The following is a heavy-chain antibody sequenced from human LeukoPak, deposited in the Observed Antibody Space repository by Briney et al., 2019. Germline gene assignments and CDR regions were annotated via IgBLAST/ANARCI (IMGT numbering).Heavy chain of an antibody. V-gene: IGHV3-7*03. D-gene: IGHD3-22*01. CDR2: IKQDGSKK. Sequence: GGFLRLSCAASGFTFSSYWMTWVRQAPGKGLKWVANIKQDGSKKNYVDSVKGRFTISRDNAKNSLYLQMNSLRAEDTAVYYCATPLDYYDSSGYHQGGDWGQGTLVTVSS. CDR1: GFTFSSYW. CDR3: ATPLDYYDSSGYHQGGD. J-gene: IGHJ4*02.